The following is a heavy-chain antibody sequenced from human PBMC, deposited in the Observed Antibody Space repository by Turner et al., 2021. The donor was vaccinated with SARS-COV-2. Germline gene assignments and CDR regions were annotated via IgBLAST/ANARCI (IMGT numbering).Heavy chain of an antibody. V-gene: IGHV1-2*02. CDR1: GYTFTGYY. Sequence: QVQPVQSGAEVKKPGASVKVSCKASGYTFTGYYMHWVRQAPGQGLEWMGWINPNSGGTNYAQKFQGRVTMTRDTSISTAYMELSRLRSDDTAVYFCARDLFDLGSRWTQWGQGTLVTVSS. CDR3: ARDLFDLGSRWTQ. J-gene: IGHJ4*02. CDR2: INPNSGGT. D-gene: IGHD6-13*01.